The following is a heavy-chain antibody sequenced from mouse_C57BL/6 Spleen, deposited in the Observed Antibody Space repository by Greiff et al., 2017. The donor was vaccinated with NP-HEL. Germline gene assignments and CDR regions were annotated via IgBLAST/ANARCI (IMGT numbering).Heavy chain of an antibody. D-gene: IGHD1-1*01. CDR1: GYTFTDYN. CDR3: ARENYYGSSPFAY. Sequence: VQLKESGPELVKPGASVKMSCKASGYTFTDYNMHWVKQSHGKSLEWIGYINPNNGGTSYNQKFKGKATLTVNKSSSTAYMELRSLTSEDSAVYYCARENYYGSSPFAYWGKGTLVTVSA. J-gene: IGHJ3*01. CDR2: INPNNGGT. V-gene: IGHV1-22*01.